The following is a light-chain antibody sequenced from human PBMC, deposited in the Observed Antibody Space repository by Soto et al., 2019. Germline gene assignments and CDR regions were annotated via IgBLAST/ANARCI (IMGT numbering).Light chain of an antibody. J-gene: IGLJ1*01. Sequence: ELTQPPSVSVAPGQTARITCGGNNIGSKSVHWYQRKPGQAPVLVVYDDSDRPSAIPERFSGSNSGNTATLTISRVEAGDEAEYYCQVWKTSSDPYVFGTGTKVTVL. CDR3: QVWKTSSDPYV. CDR1: NIGSKS. CDR2: DDS. V-gene: IGLV3-21*02.